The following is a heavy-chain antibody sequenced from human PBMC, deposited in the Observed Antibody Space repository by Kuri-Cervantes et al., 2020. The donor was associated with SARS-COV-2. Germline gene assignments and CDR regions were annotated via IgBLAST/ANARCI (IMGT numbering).Heavy chain of an antibody. Sequence: GESLKISCVASGFTFSAYTLNWVRQAPGKGLEWVSVIGGSGDDTYYADSVKGRFTISRDNSKNTLYLQMNSLRAEDTAVYYCAKAADFWSGFNWFDPWGQGTLVTVSS. V-gene: IGHV3-23*01. D-gene: IGHD3-3*01. CDR3: AKAADFWSGFNWFDP. J-gene: IGHJ5*02. CDR2: IGGSGDDT. CDR1: GFTFSAYT.